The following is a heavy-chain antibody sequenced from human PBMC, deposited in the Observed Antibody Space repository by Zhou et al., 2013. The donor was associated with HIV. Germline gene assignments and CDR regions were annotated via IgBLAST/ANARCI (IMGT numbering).Heavy chain of an antibody. D-gene: IGHD3-16*01. Sequence: QVQLVQSGAEVKKPGASVKVSCKASGYTLSSYYLHWVRQAPGQGLEWMGWISPYNGDTKYSQKFQDRVTMTTETSTSTAYMDLGSLRSDDTAVYYCARGGGYWYFDLWGRGTLVTVSS. CDR2: ISPYNGDT. J-gene: IGHJ2*01. CDR3: ARGGGYWYFDL. V-gene: IGHV1-18*04. CDR1: GYTLSSYY.